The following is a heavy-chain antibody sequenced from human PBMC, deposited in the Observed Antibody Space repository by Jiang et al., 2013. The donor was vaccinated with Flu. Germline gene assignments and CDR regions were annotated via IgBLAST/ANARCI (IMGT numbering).Heavy chain of an antibody. D-gene: IGHD3-3*01. V-gene: IGHV1-18*01. CDR3: ARAMGDFWSGSTFHFDS. CDR1: VTPFTLYG. Sequence: EVKKPGASVNGLLARLLVTPFTLYGINWVRQAPDKALSGWDGSAISMVIQNNALELQGRVTLTTDTSTNTTFMELRGLRSDDTAVYYCARAMGDFWSGSTFHFDSWGQGTLVTVSS. J-gene: IGHJ4*02. CDR2: SAISMVI.